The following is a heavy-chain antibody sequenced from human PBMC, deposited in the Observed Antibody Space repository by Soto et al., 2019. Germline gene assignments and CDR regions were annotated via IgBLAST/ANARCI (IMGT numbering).Heavy chain of an antibody. CDR2: IGTAGDT. CDR3: ARELGYCSGGSCPYGMDV. CDR1: GFTFSSYD. Sequence: PGGSLRLSCAASGFTFSSYDMHWVRQATGKGLEWVSAIGTAGDTYYPGSVKGRFTISRENAKNSLYLQMNSLRAGDTAVYYCARELGYCSGGSCPYGMDVWGQGTTVTVSS. V-gene: IGHV3-13*04. J-gene: IGHJ6*02. D-gene: IGHD2-15*01.